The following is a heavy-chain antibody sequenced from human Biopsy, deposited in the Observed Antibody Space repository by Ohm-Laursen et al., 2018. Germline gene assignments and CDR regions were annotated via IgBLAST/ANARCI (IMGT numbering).Heavy chain of an antibody. CDR1: GGSISSYY. V-gene: IGHV4-59*07. D-gene: IGHD3-3*01. CDR2: IYYRGTT. Sequence: SDTLSLTCIVSGGSISSYYWNWIRQPPGKGLEWIGYIYYRGTTNSNPSLRGRITISVDTSKNQFSLKLNSVSAADTALFFCARLYRLDDYWNDDPPDAFDVWGPGTMVTVSS. CDR3: ARLYRLDDYWNDDPPDAFDV. J-gene: IGHJ3*01.